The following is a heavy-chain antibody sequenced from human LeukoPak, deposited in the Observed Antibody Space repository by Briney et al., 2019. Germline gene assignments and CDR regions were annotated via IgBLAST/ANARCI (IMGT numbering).Heavy chain of an antibody. D-gene: IGHD7-27*01. CDR2: IIPIFGTA. Sequence: SVKVSCKASGGTFSSYAISWVRQAPGQGLEWMGGIIPIFGTANYAQKFQGRVTITTDESTSTAYMELSSLRSEDTAVYYCARGPLTGDLSRRFDYWGQGTLVTVSS. CDR1: GGTFSSYA. V-gene: IGHV1-69*05. CDR3: ARGPLTGDLSRRFDY. J-gene: IGHJ4*02.